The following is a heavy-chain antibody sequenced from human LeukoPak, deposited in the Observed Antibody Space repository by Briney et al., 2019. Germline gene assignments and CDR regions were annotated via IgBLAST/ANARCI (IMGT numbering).Heavy chain of an antibody. D-gene: IGHD2-8*01. Sequence: PGGSLRLSCAASGFTFSSYAMSWVRQAPGKGLEWVSAISGSGGSTYYADSVKGRFRISRDSSKNILYLQMNSLRAEDTAVYYCAKDRCSNGIGCYYYYMDVWGKGTTVTISS. CDR2: ISGSGGST. CDR3: AKDRCSNGIGCYYYYMDV. CDR1: GFTFSSYA. V-gene: IGHV3-23*01. J-gene: IGHJ6*03.